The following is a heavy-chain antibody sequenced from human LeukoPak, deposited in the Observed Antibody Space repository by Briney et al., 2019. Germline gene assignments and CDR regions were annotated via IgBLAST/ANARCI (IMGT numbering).Heavy chain of an antibody. CDR2: LNWNGAST. J-gene: IGHJ4*02. CDR3: AREDFSWNSPRNLDY. CDR1: GFTFDDYG. D-gene: IGHD1-7*01. V-gene: IGHV3-20*04. Sequence: PGGSLRLSCAASGFTFDDYGLSWVRQVPGKGLEWVSGLNWNGASTGYADSVKGRFTISRDNAKNSLYLQMNSLRAEDTAVYYCAREDFSWNSPRNLDYWGQGTLVTVSS.